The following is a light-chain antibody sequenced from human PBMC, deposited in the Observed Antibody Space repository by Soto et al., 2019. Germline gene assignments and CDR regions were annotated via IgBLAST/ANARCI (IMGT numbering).Light chain of an antibody. Sequence: DIQMHQSPSSLSASVGDRVIITCRARQTSSTSCNWYQQNPGRAPKLLIYGASRLQRGVPSRIRGSGSGTDRPLTFSSLQPEDFATYYGQQRDSTPRTFGPGTKVEIK. V-gene: IGKV1-39*01. CDR3: QQRDSTPRT. J-gene: IGKJ1*01. CDR2: GAS. CDR1: QTSSTS.